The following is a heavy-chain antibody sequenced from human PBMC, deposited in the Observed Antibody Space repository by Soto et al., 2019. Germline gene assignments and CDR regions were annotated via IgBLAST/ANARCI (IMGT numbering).Heavy chain of an antibody. Sequence: QVPLVQSGAEVKKPGASVKVSCKASGYTFTSYGISWVRQAPGQGLEWMGWISAYNGNTNYAQKLQGRVTMTTDTSTRTAYMELRSLRSDDTAVYYCARDGGRIAAAGTYYYYGMDVWGQGTTVTVSS. D-gene: IGHD6-13*01. CDR2: ISAYNGNT. V-gene: IGHV1-18*01. J-gene: IGHJ6*02. CDR3: ARDGGRIAAAGTYYYYGMDV. CDR1: GYTFTSYG.